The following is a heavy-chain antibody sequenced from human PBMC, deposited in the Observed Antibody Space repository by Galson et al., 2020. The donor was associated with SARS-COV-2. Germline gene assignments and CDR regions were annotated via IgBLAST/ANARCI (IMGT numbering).Heavy chain of an antibody. Sequence: GGSLRLSCAASGFTVSSNYMSWVRQAPGKGLEWVPVIYSGGSTYYADSVKRRFTLSRDNSKNTLYLQMTSLKAENTAVYYCARLIAAAGTDSYYYCVLDVRGRGTTVTVSS. J-gene: IGHJ6*02. V-gene: IGHV3-53*01. CDR1: GFTVSSNY. CDR2: IYSGGST. CDR3: ARLIAAAGTDSYYYCVLDV. D-gene: IGHD6-13*01.